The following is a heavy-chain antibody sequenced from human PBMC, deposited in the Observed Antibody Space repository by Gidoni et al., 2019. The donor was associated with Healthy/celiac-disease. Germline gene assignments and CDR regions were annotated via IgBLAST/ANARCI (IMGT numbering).Heavy chain of an antibody. CDR2: IYYSGST. Sequence: QVQLQESGPGLVKPSQTLSLTCTVSGGSISSGCYCWSWIRQHPGKGLEWIGYIYYSGSTYYNPSLKSRVTISVDTSKNQFSLKLSSVTAADTAVYYCARLIAARPGVGNWFDPWGQGTLVTVSS. V-gene: IGHV4-31*03. CDR3: ARLIAARPGVGNWFDP. D-gene: IGHD6-6*01. J-gene: IGHJ5*02. CDR1: GGSISSGCYC.